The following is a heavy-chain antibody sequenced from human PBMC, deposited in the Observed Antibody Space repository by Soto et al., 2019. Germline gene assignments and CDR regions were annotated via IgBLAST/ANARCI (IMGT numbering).Heavy chain of an antibody. V-gene: IGHV2-5*02. CDR3: ARVLRFLEWLTQDYYGMDV. CDR2: IYWDDDK. Sequence: PGPTLVNPTQTLTLTCTFPGFSLSTSGVGVGWIRQPPGKALEWLALIYWDDDKRYSPSLKSRLTITKDTSKNQVVLTMTNMDPVDTATYYCARVLRFLEWLTQDYYGMDVWGQGT. CDR1: GFSLSTSGVG. D-gene: IGHD3-3*01. J-gene: IGHJ6*02.